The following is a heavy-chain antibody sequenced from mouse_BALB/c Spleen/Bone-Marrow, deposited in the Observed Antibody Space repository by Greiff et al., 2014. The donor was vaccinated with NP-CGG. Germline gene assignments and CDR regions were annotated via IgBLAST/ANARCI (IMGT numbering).Heavy chain of an antibody. CDR3: ATQPGPLDY. CDR2: IDPANEHT. Sequence: EVQLQQSGAELVKPGASVKLSCTASGFNIKDTYIHWVKQRPEQGLEWIGRIDPANEHTKYDPNFQGKATITADTSSNTAYLQSSTLTYEAPAVYYFATQPGPLDYWGQGTPLTVSS. V-gene: IGHV14-3*02. CDR1: GFNIKDTY. D-gene: IGHD4-1*01. J-gene: IGHJ2*01.